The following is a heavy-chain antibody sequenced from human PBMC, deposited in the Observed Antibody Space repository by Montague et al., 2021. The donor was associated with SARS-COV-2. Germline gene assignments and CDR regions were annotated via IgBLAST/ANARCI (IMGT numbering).Heavy chain of an antibody. CDR2: IYYSGST. V-gene: IGHV4-39*01. CDR1: GGSISSSDYY. Sequence: SETLSLTCTVSGGSISSSDYYWGWIRQPPGKGLEWIGTIYYSGSTYYSPSLKSRVTISVDTSKNQFSLKLTSLTAADTAVYYSARSSGYNYDISYYGMDVWGQGTTVTVSS. D-gene: IGHD5-18*01. CDR3: ARSSGYNYDISYYGMDV. J-gene: IGHJ6*02.